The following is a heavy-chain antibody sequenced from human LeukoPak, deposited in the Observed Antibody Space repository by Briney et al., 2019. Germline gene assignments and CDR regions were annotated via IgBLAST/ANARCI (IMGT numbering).Heavy chain of an antibody. V-gene: IGHV3-66*01. CDR1: GFTVSSNY. J-gene: IGHJ5*02. Sequence: GGSLRLSCAASGFTVSSNYMNWVRQAPGKGLEWVSVMYSGGSTFYGDSVKGRFTISRDNSKNTLYLQMNSLRAEDTAVYYCAKDEAAAGTNWFDPWGQGTLVTVSS. CDR3: AKDEAAAGTNWFDP. D-gene: IGHD6-13*01. CDR2: MYSGGST.